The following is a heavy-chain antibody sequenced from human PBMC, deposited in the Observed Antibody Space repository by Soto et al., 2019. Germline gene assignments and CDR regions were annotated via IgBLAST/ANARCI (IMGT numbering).Heavy chain of an antibody. CDR2: ISWNSGSI. D-gene: IGHD2-15*01. CDR3: AKDWGGGYCRGGSCYSLDY. Sequence: VQLVESGGGLVQPGRSLRLSCAASGFTFDNYAMHWVRQAPGKGLEWVSGISWNSGSIGYADSVKGRFTISRDNAKNSLYLQMNSLRAEDTALYYCAKDWGGGYCRGGSCYSLDYWGQGTLVTVSS. J-gene: IGHJ4*02. V-gene: IGHV3-9*01. CDR1: GFTFDNYA.